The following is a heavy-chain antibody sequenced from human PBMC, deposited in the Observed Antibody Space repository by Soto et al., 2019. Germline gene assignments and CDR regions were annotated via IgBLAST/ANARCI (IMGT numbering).Heavy chain of an antibody. D-gene: IGHD2-2*01. CDR1: AGTFRSYA. Sequence: QVQLVQSGAEVKKPGSSVKVSCKASAGTFRSYAFSWVRPAPGQGLEWMGRIIPMFATPQYAQKFQGRVTISADESKRTAYMELSSLRYEDTAVYYCARAAVVSGATYYCYAMDAWGQGTTVTVSS. CDR2: IIPMFATP. V-gene: IGHV1-69*01. J-gene: IGHJ6*02. CDR3: ARAAVVSGATYYCYAMDA.